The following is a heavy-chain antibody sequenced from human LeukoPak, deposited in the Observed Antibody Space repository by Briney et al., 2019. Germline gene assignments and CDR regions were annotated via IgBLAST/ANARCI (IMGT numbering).Heavy chain of an antibody. CDR3: ASSVPAARYYFDY. D-gene: IGHD2-2*01. V-gene: IGHV1-69*13. Sequence: SVKVSCKASGGTFSSYAISWVRQAPGQGLKWMGGIIPIFGTANYAQKFQGRVTITADESTSTAYMELSSLRSEDTAVYYCASSVPAARYYFDYWGQGTLVTVSS. CDR1: GGTFSSYA. CDR2: IIPIFGTA. J-gene: IGHJ4*02.